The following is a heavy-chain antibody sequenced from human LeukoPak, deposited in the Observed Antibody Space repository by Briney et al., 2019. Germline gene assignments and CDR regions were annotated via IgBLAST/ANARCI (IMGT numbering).Heavy chain of an antibody. CDR2: IYSGGST. V-gene: IGHV3-66*01. D-gene: IGHD4-17*01. CDR1: GFSVSSDY. Sequence: PGGSLRLSCAASGFSVSSDYMRWVRQAPGKGLEWVSIIYSGGSTYYADSVKGRFTISRDNSQNTMYLQMNSLRAEDTAVYYCARENDYALDYWGQGTLVTVSS. J-gene: IGHJ4*02. CDR3: ARENDYALDY.